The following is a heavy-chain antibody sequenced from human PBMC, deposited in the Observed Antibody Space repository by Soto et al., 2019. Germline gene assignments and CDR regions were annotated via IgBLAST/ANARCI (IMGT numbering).Heavy chain of an antibody. D-gene: IGHD3-3*01. CDR2: INDDGSER. J-gene: IGHJ4*02. CDR3: AREFYGYYTYGPGDY. V-gene: IGHV3-7*01. CDR1: GFMFGVYW. Sequence: EAQLVESGGGLVQPGGSLRLSCEASGFMFGVYWMSWVRQAPGKGLEWVANINDDGSERNYVDSVKGRFTISRDTPNNLLFLQMNSLRDEDTAVYYCAREFYGYYTYGPGDYWGPGTLVTVSS.